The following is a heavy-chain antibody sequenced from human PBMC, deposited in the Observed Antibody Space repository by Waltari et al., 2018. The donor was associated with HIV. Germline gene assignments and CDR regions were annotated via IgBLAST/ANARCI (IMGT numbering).Heavy chain of an antibody. CDR1: VGSFTGYY. CDR2: IYHSGAA. CDR3: ARLRWDASFYYGLDV. D-gene: IGHD4-17*01. J-gene: IGHJ6*02. Sequence: QVQLQQWGAGLLKPSETLSLTCAVYVGSFTGYYWTWIRQPPGKGLQWIAEIYHSGAANYNPSLKSRVTISVDTSKNQFSLKLRSVTAADTAVYYCARLRWDASFYYGLDVWGQGTTVTVSS. V-gene: IGHV4-34*02.